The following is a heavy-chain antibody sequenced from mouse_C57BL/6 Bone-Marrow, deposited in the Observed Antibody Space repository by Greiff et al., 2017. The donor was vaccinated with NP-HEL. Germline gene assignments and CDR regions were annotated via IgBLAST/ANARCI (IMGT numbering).Heavy chain of an antibody. J-gene: IGHJ4*01. D-gene: IGHD2-5*01. V-gene: IGHV7-3*01. CDR2: IRNKANGYTT. CDR3: ARSLNSAYYSNYGGMDY. Sequence: DVMLVESGGGLVQPGGSLSLSCAASGFTFTDYYMSWVRQPPGKALEWLGFIRNKANGYTTEYSASVKGRFTISRDNSQSILYLQMNALRAEDSATYYCARSLNSAYYSNYGGMDYWGQGTSVTVSS. CDR1: GFTFTDYY.